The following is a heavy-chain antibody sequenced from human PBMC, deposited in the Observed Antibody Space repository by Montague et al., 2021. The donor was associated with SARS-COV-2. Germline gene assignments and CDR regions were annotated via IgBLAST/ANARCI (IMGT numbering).Heavy chain of an antibody. V-gene: IGHV4-34*01. Sequence: SETLSLTCAISGGSFSNYYWSWIRQPPGKGLEWIGEVNQSGTAIYNPSVKSGVTISEDTSKNQFYLRLNSVTAADTAVYYCARGWRPVVVPGAGPAGRAFDIWGQGTMVTVSS. J-gene: IGHJ3*02. CDR1: GGSFSNYY. CDR2: VNQSGTA. D-gene: IGHD2-2*01. CDR3: ARGWRPVVVPGAGPAGRAFDI.